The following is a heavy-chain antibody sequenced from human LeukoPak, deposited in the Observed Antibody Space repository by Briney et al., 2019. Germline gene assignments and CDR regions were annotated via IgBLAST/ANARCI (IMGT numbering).Heavy chain of an antibody. CDR3: ARYRIAVAGTAN. D-gene: IGHD6-19*01. Sequence: PSEALSLTCSVSGDSIRSFYWSWIRQVPGKGLEWIGYIYYRGSTNSNPSLQSRVTISGDTSKYQLSLRLSSVTAADTAVYYCARYRIAVAGTANWGQGTLVTVSS. V-gene: IGHV4-59*08. CDR1: GDSIRSFY. CDR2: IYYRGST. J-gene: IGHJ4*02.